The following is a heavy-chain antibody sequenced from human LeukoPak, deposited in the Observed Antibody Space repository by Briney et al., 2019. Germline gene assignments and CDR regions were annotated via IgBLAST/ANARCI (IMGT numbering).Heavy chain of an antibody. CDR2: ISGTGGST. Sequence: GGSLRLSCAASGFTFSNYAMSWVRRAPGKGLEWVAGISGTGGSTHYADSVKGRFTISRDNSKNTVYLQMNSLRAEDTAVYYCANEIRPNDYWGQGTLVTVSS. V-gene: IGHV3-23*01. D-gene: IGHD4-17*01. CDR1: GFTFSNYA. CDR3: ANEIRPNDY. J-gene: IGHJ4*02.